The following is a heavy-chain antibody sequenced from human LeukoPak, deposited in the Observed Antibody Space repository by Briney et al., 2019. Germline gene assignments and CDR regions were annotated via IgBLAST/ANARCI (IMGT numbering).Heavy chain of an antibody. V-gene: IGHV4-61*02. J-gene: IGHJ4*02. CDR3: ARIDILTGYPVDY. Sequence: TLSLTCTVSGGSISSGSYYWSRIRQPAGKGLEWIGRIYTSGSTNYNPSLKSRVTISVDTSKNQFSLKLSSVTAADTAVYYCARIDILTGYPVDYWGQGTLVTVSS. D-gene: IGHD3-9*01. CDR1: GGSISSGSYY. CDR2: IYTSGST.